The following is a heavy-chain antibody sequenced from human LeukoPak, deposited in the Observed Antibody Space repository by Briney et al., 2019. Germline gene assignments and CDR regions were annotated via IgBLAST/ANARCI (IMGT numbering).Heavy chain of an antibody. CDR3: ARDVVSSWYYFDH. J-gene: IGHJ4*02. D-gene: IGHD6-13*01. V-gene: IGHV3-7*01. CDR2: IKQDGSKK. CDR1: GFTFSSYW. Sequence: GSLRLSCAASGFTFSSYWMSWVRQAPGKGLEWVANIKQDGSKKDYVDSVKGRFTISRDNAKNSLYLQMNSLRTEDTAVYYCARDVVSSWYYFDHWGQGTLVTVSS.